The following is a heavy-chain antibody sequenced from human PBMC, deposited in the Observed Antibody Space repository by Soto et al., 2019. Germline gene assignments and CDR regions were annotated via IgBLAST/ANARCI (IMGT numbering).Heavy chain of an antibody. CDR3: ARDPGYCSGGSCYSVYFDC. J-gene: IGHJ4*02. CDR1: GFTFRSYS. D-gene: IGHD2-15*01. V-gene: IGHV3-21*01. CDR2: ISSSSSYI. Sequence: EVQLVESGGGLVKPGGSLRLSCAASGFTFRSYSVNWVRHAPGKGLEWVSSISSSSSYIYYADSVKGRFTISRDNAKNSLYLQMNSLRAEDTAVYYCARDPGYCSGGSCYSVYFDCWGQGTLVTVSS.